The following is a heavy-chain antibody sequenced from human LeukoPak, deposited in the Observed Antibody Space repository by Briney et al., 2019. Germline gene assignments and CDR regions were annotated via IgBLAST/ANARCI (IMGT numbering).Heavy chain of an antibody. CDR3: ARVGVFRLFRLGYGMDV. Sequence: ASVKVSCKASGYTFTSYGISWVRQAPGQGLEWMGWISAYNGNTNYAQKLQGRVTMTTDTSTSTAYMELRSLRSDDTAVYYCARVGVFRLFRLGYGMDVWGQGTTVTVSS. CDR2: ISAYNGNT. D-gene: IGHD2-21*01. CDR1: GYTFTSYG. J-gene: IGHJ6*02. V-gene: IGHV1-18*01.